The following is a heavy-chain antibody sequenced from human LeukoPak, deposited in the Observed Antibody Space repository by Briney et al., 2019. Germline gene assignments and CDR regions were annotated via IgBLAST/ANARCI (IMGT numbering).Heavy chain of an antibody. CDR3: ATSRTFDY. J-gene: IGHJ4*02. CDR1: GITFSSYW. D-gene: IGHD1-7*01. Sequence: GGSLRLSCAASGITFSSYWMNWVRQAPWKGLEWVANIKQDGSEKYYVDSAKGRFTISRDNAKNSLYLQMNSLRAEDTAVYYCATSRTFDYWGQGTLVTVSS. V-gene: IGHV3-7*01. CDR2: IKQDGSEK.